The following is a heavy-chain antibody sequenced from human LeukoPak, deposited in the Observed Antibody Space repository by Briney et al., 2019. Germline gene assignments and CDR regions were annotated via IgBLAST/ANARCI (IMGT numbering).Heavy chain of an antibody. V-gene: IGHV3-30*19. CDR3: ARAADYDILTGYRNGAFDI. CDR1: GFTFSSFG. CDR2: IWYDGSNK. Sequence: PGGSLRLSCAASGFTFSSFGMHWVRQAPGKGLEWVAVIWYDGSNKYYADSVKGRFTISRDNSKNTLYLQMNSLRAEDTAVYYCARAADYDILTGYRNGAFDIWGQGTMVTVSS. D-gene: IGHD3-9*01. J-gene: IGHJ3*02.